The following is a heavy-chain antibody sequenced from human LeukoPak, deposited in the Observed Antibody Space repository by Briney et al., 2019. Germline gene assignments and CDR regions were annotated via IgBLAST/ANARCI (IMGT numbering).Heavy chain of an antibody. V-gene: IGHV4-39*01. CDR1: GGSISSSSYY. D-gene: IGHD3-16*02. CDR2: IYYSGST. CDR3: ARLTTDYVWGSYRSGDDAFDI. Sequence: SETLSPTCTVSGGSISSSSYYWGWSRQPPGKGLEWIGSIYYSGSTYYNPSLKNPVTISVDTAKNQFSLQLSSVTAADTAVYYCARLTTDYVWGSYRSGDDAFDIWGQGTMVTVSS. J-gene: IGHJ3*02.